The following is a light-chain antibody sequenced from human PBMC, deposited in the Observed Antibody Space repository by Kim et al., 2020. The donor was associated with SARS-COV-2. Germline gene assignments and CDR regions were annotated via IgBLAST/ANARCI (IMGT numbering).Light chain of an antibody. CDR3: QTWGTGLRV. J-gene: IGLJ3*02. CDR2: LNSDGSH. Sequence: ASVKLTCTLSSGHSNCAIAWHQQQPEKGPRYLMILNSDGSHSRGDGIPDRFSGSSSGAERYLTISSLQSEDEADYYCQTWGTGLRVFGGGTQLTVL. CDR1: SGHSNCA. V-gene: IGLV4-69*01.